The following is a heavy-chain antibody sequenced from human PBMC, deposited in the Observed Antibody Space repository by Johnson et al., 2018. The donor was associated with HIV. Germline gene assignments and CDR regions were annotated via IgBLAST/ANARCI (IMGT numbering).Heavy chain of an antibody. D-gene: IGHD3-16*01. CDR1: GFTFSSYA. V-gene: IGHV3-30*04. CDR2: ISYDGSNK. Sequence: QVQLVESGGGVVQPGRSLRLSCAASGFTFSSYAMHWVRQAPGKGLDWVAVISYDGSNKYYADSVKGRFSISRDNSENTVYLQMDSLTSDDTAVYYCARDSPPQDTMIIAMFTFDLDIWGQGTRVTVSS. J-gene: IGHJ3*02. CDR3: ARDSPPQDTMIIAMFTFDLDI.